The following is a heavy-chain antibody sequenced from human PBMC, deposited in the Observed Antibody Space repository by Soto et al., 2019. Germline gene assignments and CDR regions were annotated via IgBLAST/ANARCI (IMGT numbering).Heavy chain of an antibody. V-gene: IGHV4-39*01. CDR3: ARLEGLATISYSFDF. D-gene: IGHD5-12*01. CDR1: DDSINSDKYY. J-gene: IGHJ4*02. CDR2: IYYRGKA. Sequence: QLQLQESGPGLVKPSETLSLTCSVSDDSINSDKYYWGWIRQPPGKGLEWIGSIYYRGKAYYNPSLQTRFTISLDMANSQFSLKLNSVTAAYSAVYFCARLEGLATISYSFDFWGPGALVTVSS.